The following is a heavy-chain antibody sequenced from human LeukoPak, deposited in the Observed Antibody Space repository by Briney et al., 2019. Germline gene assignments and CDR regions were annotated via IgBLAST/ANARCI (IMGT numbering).Heavy chain of an antibody. J-gene: IGHJ4*02. V-gene: IGHV4-59*08. CDR3: VRSSTYHLFDD. Sequence: PSETLSLTCTVSGGSISSYYCSWIRQPPGKGLEWIGYMYYSGSTNYNPSLKSRVTISVDTSKNQFSLELSSVTAADTAVYYCVRSSTYHLFDDWGQGTLVTVSS. D-gene: IGHD2-15*01. CDR1: GGSISSYY. CDR2: MYYSGST.